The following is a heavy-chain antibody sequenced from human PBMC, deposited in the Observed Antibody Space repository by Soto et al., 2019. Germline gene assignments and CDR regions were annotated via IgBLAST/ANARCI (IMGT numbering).Heavy chain of an antibody. D-gene: IGHD3-10*01. CDR1: GGSFRGYY. CDR3: ARGEITLLGGMDV. V-gene: IGHV4-34*01. CDR2: INHSGSS. Sequence: SETLSLTCTVSGGSFRGYYWGWVRQPPGKGLEWIGEINHSGSSNYHPSLKSRVTISVATSKNQFSLTVNSVTPADTAVYYCARGEITLLGGMDVWGQGTTVTSP. J-gene: IGHJ6*02.